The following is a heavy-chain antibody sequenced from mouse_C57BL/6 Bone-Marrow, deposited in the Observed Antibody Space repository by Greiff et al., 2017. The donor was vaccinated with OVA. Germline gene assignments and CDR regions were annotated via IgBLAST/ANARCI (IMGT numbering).Heavy chain of an antibody. D-gene: IGHD3-2*02. CDR2: ISSGGSYT. J-gene: IGHJ2*01. CDR1: GFTFSSYG. V-gene: IGHV5-6*02. CDR3: ARRPRQLRLEYYFDY. Sequence: EVKLMESGGDLVKPGGSLKLSCAASGFTFSSYGMSWVRQTPDKRLEWVATISSGGSYTYYPDSVKGRFTISRDNAKNTLYLQMSSLKSEDTAMYYCARRPRQLRLEYYFDYWGQCTTLTVSS.